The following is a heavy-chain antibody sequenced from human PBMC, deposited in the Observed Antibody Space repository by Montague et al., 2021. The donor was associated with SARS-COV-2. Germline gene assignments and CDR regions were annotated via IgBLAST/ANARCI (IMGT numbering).Heavy chain of an antibody. D-gene: IGHD2-21*01. Sequence: SETLSLTCTVSGASISSSSFFWGWIRQPPGKGLEWIGTVSYSGDYNYMPSLESRVTMSVDTSKNQLSLKVYSVTAADTAVYYCARAIRSQPLVVVIAIPRPFYYFDHWGQGTLVTVSS. CDR1: GASISSSSFF. J-gene: IGHJ4*02. V-gene: IGHV4-39*01. CDR3: ARAIRSQPLVVVIAIPRPFYYFDH. CDR2: VSYSGDY.